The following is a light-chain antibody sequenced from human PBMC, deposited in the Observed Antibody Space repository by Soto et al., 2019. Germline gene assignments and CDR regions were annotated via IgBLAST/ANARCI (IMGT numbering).Light chain of an antibody. V-gene: IGKV1-5*03. J-gene: IGKJ2*02. CDR3: QHYTISGCT. Sequence: DIQLTQSPSTLSASIGDSVTITCRASQSIDGWLAWYQQKPGEAPKLLIYKSSTSQPGVPSRFSGSGSGTDFTLTISTIQPGDFATYYCQHYTISGCTFGQGTKLEIK. CDR2: KSS. CDR1: QSIDGW.